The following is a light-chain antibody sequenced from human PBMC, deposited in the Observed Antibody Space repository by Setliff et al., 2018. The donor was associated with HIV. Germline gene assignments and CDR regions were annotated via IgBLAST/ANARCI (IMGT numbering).Light chain of an antibody. CDR3: CSYAGSRSFDV. J-gene: IGLJ1*01. CDR1: SSNAGKYDF. Sequence: QSALAQPASVSGSPGQSITISCTGNSSNAGKYDFVSWYRQFPGKAPQLTIYEVTKRPSGVSKRFSGSKSGNAASLTISGLQPDDEADYYCCSYAGSRSFDVFGTGTKSPS. CDR2: EVT. V-gene: IGLV2-23*02.